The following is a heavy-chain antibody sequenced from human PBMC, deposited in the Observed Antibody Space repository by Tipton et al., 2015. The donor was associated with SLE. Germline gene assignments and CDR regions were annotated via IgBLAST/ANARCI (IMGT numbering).Heavy chain of an antibody. J-gene: IGHJ4*02. Sequence: TLSLTCTVSGGSISSYYWSWIRQPPGKGLEWIGYIYYSGSTNYNPSLKSRVTISVDTSKNQFSLNLNSVTAADTAVYYCARASRGRVSTPGNLFRVGVRFDSWGQGTLATVSS. CDR2: IYYSGST. V-gene: IGHV4-59*12. CDR3: ARASRGRVSTPGNLFRVGVRFDS. D-gene: IGHD2-15*01. CDR1: GGSISSYY.